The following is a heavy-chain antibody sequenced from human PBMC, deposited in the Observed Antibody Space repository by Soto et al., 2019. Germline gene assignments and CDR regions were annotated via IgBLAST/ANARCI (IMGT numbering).Heavy chain of an antibody. V-gene: IGHV3-11*04. D-gene: IGHD2-15*01. CDR1: GFTFSDYY. Sequence: GGSLRLSCAASGFTFSDYYMSWIRQAPGKGLEWVSYISSSGSTIYYADSVKGRFTISRDNAKNSLYLQMNSLRAEDTAVFYCARHTDYCSGGSCYRSFDYWGQGTLVTVSS. CDR3: ARHTDYCSGGSCYRSFDY. J-gene: IGHJ4*02. CDR2: ISSSGSTI.